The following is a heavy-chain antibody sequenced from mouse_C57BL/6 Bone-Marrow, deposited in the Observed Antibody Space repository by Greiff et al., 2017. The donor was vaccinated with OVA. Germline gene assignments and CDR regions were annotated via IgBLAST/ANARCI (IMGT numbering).Heavy chain of an antibody. D-gene: IGHD4-1*01. CDR3: ARRITGYAMDY. CDR2: IHPNSGST. V-gene: IGHV1-64*01. J-gene: IGHJ4*01. CDR1: GYTFTSYW. Sequence: QVQLQQPGAELVKPGASVKLSCKASGYTFTSYWMHWVKQRPGQGLEWIGMIHPNSGSTNYNEKFKSKATLTVDNSSSTAYMQLSSLTSEDSAVYYCARRITGYAMDYWGQGTSVTVSS.